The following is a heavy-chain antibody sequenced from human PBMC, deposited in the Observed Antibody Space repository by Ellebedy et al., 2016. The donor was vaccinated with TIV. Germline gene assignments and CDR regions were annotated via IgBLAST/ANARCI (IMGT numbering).Heavy chain of an antibody. J-gene: IGHJ3*01. CDR1: GFTFNTYA. CDR2: ISGGGDIT. CDR3: AKDDSYGSGSYHGPDAFDV. Sequence: GESLKISCAASGFTFNTYAMSWVRQAPGKGLEWVSGISGGGDITSYADSVKGRFSISRDNSKNTLYLQMNSLRGDDTAVYFCAKDDSYGSGSYHGPDAFDVWGQGTMVTVSS. V-gene: IGHV3-23*01. D-gene: IGHD3-10*01.